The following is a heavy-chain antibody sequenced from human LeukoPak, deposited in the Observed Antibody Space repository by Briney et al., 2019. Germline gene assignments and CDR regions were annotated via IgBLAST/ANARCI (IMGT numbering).Heavy chain of an antibody. V-gene: IGHV5-51*01. Sequence: GGSLKISCKGSGYSFTSYWISWVRQMPGKGLEWMGIIYPGDSDTRYRPSFQGHVTISADKSISTAYLQWSSLKASDTAMYYCARHVRGGAYYYSCMDVWGKGTTVTVSS. J-gene: IGHJ6*03. CDR1: GYSFTSYW. D-gene: IGHD3-10*02. CDR3: ARHVRGGAYYYSCMDV. CDR2: IYPGDSDT.